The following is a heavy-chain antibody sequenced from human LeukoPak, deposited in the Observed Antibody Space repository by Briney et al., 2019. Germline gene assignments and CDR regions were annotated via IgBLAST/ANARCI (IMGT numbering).Heavy chain of an antibody. V-gene: IGHV4-30-2*01. D-gene: IGHD1-1*01. CDR2: IYHSGST. CDR1: GGSISSGGYY. J-gene: IGHJ5*02. CDR3: ARGGLDPGLPAP. Sequence: KASQTLSLTCTVSGGSISSGGYYWSWIRQPPGMGLEWIGYIYHSGSTYYNPSLKSRVTISVDRSKNQFSLKLSSVTAADTAVYYCARGGLDPGLPAPWGQGTLVTVSS.